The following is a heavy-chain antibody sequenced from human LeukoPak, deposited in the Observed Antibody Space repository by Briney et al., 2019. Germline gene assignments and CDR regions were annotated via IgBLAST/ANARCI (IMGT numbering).Heavy chain of an antibody. D-gene: IGHD1-1*01. Sequence: GGSLRLSCAASGFSFRSYVMSWVRQAPGKGLELVSAIGDNGDTTYYADSVEGRFTISRDNSKNTVFLQMNSLRAEDTAVYYCARHDRSMRFFDYWGQGTLVTVSS. CDR2: IGDNGDTT. V-gene: IGHV3-23*01. J-gene: IGHJ4*02. CDR3: ARHDRSMRFFDY. CDR1: GFSFRSYV.